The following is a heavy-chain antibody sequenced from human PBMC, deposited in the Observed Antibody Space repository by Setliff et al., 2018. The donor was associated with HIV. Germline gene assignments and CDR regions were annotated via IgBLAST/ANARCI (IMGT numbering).Heavy chain of an antibody. CDR2: IDPEDGET. D-gene: IGHD2-2*02. V-gene: IGHV1-69-2*01. CDR3: ATDRGAIEDGRRFYYMDV. J-gene: IGHJ6*03. CDR1: GYTFVDFY. Sequence: ASVQVSCTGSGYTFVDFYMHWVKEAPGRGLEWMGRIDPEDGETIYAENFQGRVTITADTSTDTVYMEVSSLISDDTAVYYCATDRGAIEDGRRFYYMDVWGKGTTVTVSS.